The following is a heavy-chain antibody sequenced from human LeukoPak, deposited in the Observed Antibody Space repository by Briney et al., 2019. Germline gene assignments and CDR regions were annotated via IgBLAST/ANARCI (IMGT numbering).Heavy chain of an antibody. V-gene: IGHV3-21*01. D-gene: IGHD6-13*01. CDR1: XXTFSSYS. CDR2: ISSSSSYI. J-gene: IGHJ4*02. Sequence: GGSXXLSCAXSXXTFSSYSMNWVRQAPGKGLEWVSSISSSSSYIYYADSVKGRFTISRDNAKNSLYLQMDSLRAEDTAVYYCARVRGSKQLDYWGQGTLVTVSS. CDR3: ARVRGSKQLDY.